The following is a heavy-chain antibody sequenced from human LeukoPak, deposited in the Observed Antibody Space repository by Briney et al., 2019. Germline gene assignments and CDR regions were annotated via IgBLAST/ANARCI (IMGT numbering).Heavy chain of an antibody. D-gene: IGHD6-13*01. J-gene: IGHJ5*02. Sequence: PGGSLRLSCAASGFTFDDYGMSWVRQAPGKGLEWVSGINWNGGSTGYADSVKGRFTISRDNAKNSLYPQMNSLRAEDTALYYCARDWGSSWYNWFDPWGQGTLVTVSS. CDR1: GFTFDDYG. CDR2: INWNGGST. V-gene: IGHV3-20*04. CDR3: ARDWGSSWYNWFDP.